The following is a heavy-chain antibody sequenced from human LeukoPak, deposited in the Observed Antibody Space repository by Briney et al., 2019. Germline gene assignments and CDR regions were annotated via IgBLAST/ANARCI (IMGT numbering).Heavy chain of an antibody. CDR2: INQDGSDE. J-gene: IGHJ4*02. V-gene: IGHV3-7*01. Sequence: PGGSLRLSCAASGFTFSSSWMSWVRHTPGKGLEWVANINQDGSDEYYVDSVKGRFTISRDNAKTSLYLQMSSLRAEDTAVYYCARRLVGTPDYFDYWGQGTLVAVSS. CDR3: ARRLVGTPDYFDY. D-gene: IGHD4-23*01. CDR1: GFTFSSSW.